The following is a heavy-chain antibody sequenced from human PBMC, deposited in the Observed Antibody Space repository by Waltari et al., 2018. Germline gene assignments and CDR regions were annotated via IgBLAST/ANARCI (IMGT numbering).Heavy chain of an antibody. CDR1: GFTLRNYW. CDR2: INEDGSEK. CDR3: ARDSTWDISGRTGHFDY. J-gene: IGHJ4*02. D-gene: IGHD6-25*01. V-gene: IGHV3-7*01. Sequence: EVQLVESGGVSVQPGESLRLSCAASGFTLRNYWMTLVRQAPGKGLEWVANINEDGSEKYYVDSVKGRFTISRDNAESSLFLEMNSLRVEDTAVYYCARDSTWDISGRTGHFDYWGQGALVTVSS.